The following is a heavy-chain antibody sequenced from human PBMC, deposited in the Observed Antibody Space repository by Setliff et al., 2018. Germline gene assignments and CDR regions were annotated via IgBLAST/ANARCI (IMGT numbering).Heavy chain of an antibody. Sequence: SETLSLTCTVSGGSISSSSHYWGWIRQPPGKGLEWIGSIYYTGSTYYNPSLKSRVTMSVDTSKRQFSLKLGPATAADTAVYYCARDMGQPYYFESWGLGTLVTVSS. D-gene: IGHD1-1*01. CDR3: ARDMGQPYYFES. CDR1: GGSISSSSHY. J-gene: IGHJ4*02. V-gene: IGHV4-39*07. CDR2: IYYTGST.